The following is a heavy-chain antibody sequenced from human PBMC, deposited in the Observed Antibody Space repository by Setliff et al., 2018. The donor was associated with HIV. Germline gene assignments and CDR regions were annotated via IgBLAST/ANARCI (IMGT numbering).Heavy chain of an antibody. V-gene: IGHV4-59*08. Sequence: LSLTCSVSGGSIDNYYWSWIRQSPGKGLEWIGHIYYTGRTNYNPSLQSRVNMSVDTSKKQVSLHLTSVTAADTAVYYCSRGSAAGTGLPPRDSWGQGILVTVSS. CDR2: IYYTGRT. CDR3: SRGSAAGTGLPPRDS. D-gene: IGHD1-1*01. CDR1: GGSIDNYY. J-gene: IGHJ5*01.